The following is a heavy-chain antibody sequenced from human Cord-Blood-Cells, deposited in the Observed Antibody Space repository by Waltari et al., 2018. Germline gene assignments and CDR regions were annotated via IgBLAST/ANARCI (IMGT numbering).Heavy chain of an antibody. J-gene: IGHJ6*02. V-gene: IGHV1-24*01. Sequence: QVQLVQSGAEVKKPGASVKVSCKVSGYTLTELSMHWVRQAPGKGLEWMGGFDPEDGKTIYAQKFQGRVTMTEDTSTDTAYMELSILRSEDTAVYYCATSPPVTLHQNYGMDVWGQGTTVTVSS. CDR1: GYTLTELS. D-gene: IGHD2-15*01. CDR2: FDPEDGKT. CDR3: ATSPPVTLHQNYGMDV.